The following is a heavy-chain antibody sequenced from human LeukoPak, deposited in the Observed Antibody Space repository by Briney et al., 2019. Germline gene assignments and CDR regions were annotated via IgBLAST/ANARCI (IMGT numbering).Heavy chain of an antibody. V-gene: IGHV1-2*02. CDR1: GYIFTGYF. CDR3: ASGADFSDSSGYPYYLDF. J-gene: IGHJ4*02. D-gene: IGHD3-22*01. CDR2: INPHSGDT. Sequence: ASVKVSCKVSGYIFTGYFLHWVRRAPGQGLEWMGGINPHSGDTNYAQKFQGRVTMTRDTSISTAFMELTRLRSDSLKLTSLASGADFSDSSGYPYYLDFWGQGTLVTVSS.